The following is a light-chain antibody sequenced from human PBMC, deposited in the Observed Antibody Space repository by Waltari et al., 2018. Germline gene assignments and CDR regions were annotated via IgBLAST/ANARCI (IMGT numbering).Light chain of an antibody. Sequence: EIVLTQSPGTLSLSPGEGATLSCRASPTIRANYLAWFQQKPGQAPRRLIYDVSTRATGIPDRFSGSGSGTDFSLTISRLEAEDFAVYYCQKYGISPRTFGQGTKVEIK. CDR2: DVS. J-gene: IGKJ1*01. V-gene: IGKV3-20*01. CDR3: QKYGISPRT. CDR1: PTIRANY.